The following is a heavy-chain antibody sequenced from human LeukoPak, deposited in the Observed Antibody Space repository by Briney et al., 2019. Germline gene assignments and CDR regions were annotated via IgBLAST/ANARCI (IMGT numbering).Heavy chain of an antibody. CDR1: GGSINNYY. J-gene: IGHJ5*02. Sequence: SETLSLTCTVFGGSINNYYLNWIRQPPGKGLEWIGYFYYSGSTNYNPSLESRVTISVDTSKNQFSLRLIPVTAADTAVYYCSTSSGWRSHWFDPWGQGTLVTVSS. V-gene: IGHV4-59*08. D-gene: IGHD6-19*01. CDR2: FYYSGST. CDR3: STSSGWRSHWFDP.